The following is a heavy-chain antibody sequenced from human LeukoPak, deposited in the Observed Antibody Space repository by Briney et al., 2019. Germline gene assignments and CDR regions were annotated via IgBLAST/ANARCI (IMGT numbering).Heavy chain of an antibody. D-gene: IGHD6-19*01. CDR1: RFTFSSYA. Sequence: GGSLRLSCAASRFTFSSYAMHWVRQAPGKGLEYVSAISSNGGSTYYANSVKGRFIISRDNSKNTLYLQMGSLRAEDTAVYYCARTGIAVAGLDYWGQGTLVTVSS. CDR3: ARTGIAVAGLDY. CDR2: ISSNGGST. V-gene: IGHV3-64*01. J-gene: IGHJ4*02.